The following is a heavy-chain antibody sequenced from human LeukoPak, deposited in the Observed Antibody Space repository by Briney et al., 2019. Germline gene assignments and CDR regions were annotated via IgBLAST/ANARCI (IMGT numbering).Heavy chain of an antibody. J-gene: IGHJ4*02. CDR2: IGSSSSTT. CDR3: AKVRGFGSGYPISFDY. Sequence: PGGSLRLSCAASGFTFSSYSMNWVRQAPGKGLEWVSYIGSSSSTTYYGDSVKGRFTISRDNSKNTLYLQMNSLRAEDTAVYYCAKVRGFGSGYPISFDYWGQGNLVTVSS. CDR1: GFTFSSYS. V-gene: IGHV3-48*01. D-gene: IGHD5-12*01.